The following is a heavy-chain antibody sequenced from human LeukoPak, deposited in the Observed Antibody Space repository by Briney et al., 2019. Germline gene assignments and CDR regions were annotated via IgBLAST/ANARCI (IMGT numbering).Heavy chain of an antibody. J-gene: IGHJ6*02. Sequence: GGSLRLSCAASGFTFSSYGMHWVRQAPGKGLEWVAVISYDGSNKYYADSVKGRFTISRGNSKNTLYLQMNSLRAEDTAVYYCASRELYGPNYYYYYGMDVWGQGTTVTVSS. CDR2: ISYDGSNK. V-gene: IGHV3-30*03. D-gene: IGHD2-2*02. CDR3: ASRELYGPNYYYYYGMDV. CDR1: GFTFSSYG.